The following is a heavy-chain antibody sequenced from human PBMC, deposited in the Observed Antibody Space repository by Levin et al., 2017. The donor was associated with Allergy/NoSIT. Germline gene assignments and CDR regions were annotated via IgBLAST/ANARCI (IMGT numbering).Heavy chain of an antibody. CDR2: ISGSGGST. CDR1: GFTFSSYA. V-gene: IGHV3-23*01. Sequence: GGSLRLSCAASGFTFSSYAMSWVRQAPGKGLEWVSAISGSGGSTYYADSVKGRFTISRDNSKNTLYLQMNSLRAEDTAVYYCAKDARPTYYDILTGYKYFDYWGQGTLVTVSS. J-gene: IGHJ4*02. CDR3: AKDARPTYYDILTGYKYFDY. D-gene: IGHD3-9*01.